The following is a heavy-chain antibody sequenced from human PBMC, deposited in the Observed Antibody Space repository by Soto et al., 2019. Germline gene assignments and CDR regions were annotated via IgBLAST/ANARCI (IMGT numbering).Heavy chain of an antibody. CDR3: AKEEGKDGSGRYPFYYYYYGLDV. Sequence: QVQLVESGGGVVQPGRSLRLSCAASGFTFSSYGMHWVRQAPGKGLEWVAVISYDRSNKYYADSVKGRFTISRDNSKNTLYLQMNSLRAEDTAVYYCAKEEGKDGSGRYPFYYYYYGLDVWGQGTTVTVSS. CDR2: ISYDRSNK. D-gene: IGHD6-19*01. V-gene: IGHV3-30*18. J-gene: IGHJ6*02. CDR1: GFTFSSYG.